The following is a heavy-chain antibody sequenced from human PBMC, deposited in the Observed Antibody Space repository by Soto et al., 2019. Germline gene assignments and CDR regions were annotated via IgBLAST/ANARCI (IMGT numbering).Heavy chain of an antibody. J-gene: IGHJ5*02. V-gene: IGHV4-34*01. CDR3: VRIRYQLPSSVLWLDP. Sequence: PSETLSLTCAVYGGFLSESYWTWIRQPPGKGLECIWEINHVGGTNYNPSLKSRVTMSVDTSQNQFSLRLISVTAADTAMYFCVRIRYQLPSSVLWLDPWGQGTPVT. CDR1: GGFLSESY. CDR2: INHVGGT. D-gene: IGHD3-16*01.